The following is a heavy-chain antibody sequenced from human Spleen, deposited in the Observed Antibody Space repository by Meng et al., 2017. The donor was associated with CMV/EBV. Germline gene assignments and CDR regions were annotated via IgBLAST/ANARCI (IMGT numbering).Heavy chain of an antibody. CDR2: IYWDDDK. J-gene: IGHJ4*02. CDR3: TQHDVFTGTFDY. Sequence: QITLKESGPTLLKPTQTLTLTCTFSGFSLTTSGVGVGWIRQPPGKALEWLGIIYWDDDKHYSPSLKSRLTITKDTSTNQVVLTMTNVDPVDTATYYCTQHDVFTGTFDYWGQGTLVTVSS. CDR1: GFSLTTSGVG. V-gene: IGHV2-5*02. D-gene: IGHD3-9*01.